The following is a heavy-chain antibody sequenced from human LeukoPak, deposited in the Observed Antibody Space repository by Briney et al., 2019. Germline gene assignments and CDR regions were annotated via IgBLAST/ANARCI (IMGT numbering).Heavy chain of an antibody. CDR2: ISYDGSNK. D-gene: IGHD4-17*01. Sequence: GGSLRLSCAASGFTFSSYGMHWVRQAPGKGLEWVAVISYDGSNKYYADSVKGRFTISRDDSKNTLYLQMNSLRAEDTAVYYCAKEGTTVTRTFDYWGQGTLVTVSS. V-gene: IGHV3-30*18. CDR1: GFTFSSYG. J-gene: IGHJ4*02. CDR3: AKEGTTVTRTFDY.